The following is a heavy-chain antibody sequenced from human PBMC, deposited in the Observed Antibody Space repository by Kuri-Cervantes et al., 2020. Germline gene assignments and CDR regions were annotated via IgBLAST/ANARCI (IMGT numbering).Heavy chain of an antibody. CDR1: GFTFSSYA. CDR3: AKFPGGITRRFDY. V-gene: IGHV3-23*01. Sequence: GESLKISCAASGFTFSSYAMSWVRQAPGKGLEWVSAISGSGCSTYYADSVKGRFTISRDNSKNTLYLQMNSLRAEDTAVYYCAKFPGGITRRFDYWVQGTLVTVSS. J-gene: IGHJ4*02. CDR2: ISGSGCST. D-gene: IGHD1-14*01.